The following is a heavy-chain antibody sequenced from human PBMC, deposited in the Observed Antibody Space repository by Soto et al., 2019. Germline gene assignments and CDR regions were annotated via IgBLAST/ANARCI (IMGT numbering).Heavy chain of an antibody. Sequence: GGSLRLSCAASGFTFSSYAMSWVRQAPGKGLEWVSAISGSGGSTYYADSVKGRFTTSRDNSKNTLYLQMNSLRAEDTAVYYCAKAPMIVVVVWYFDLWGRGTLVTVSS. CDR3: AKAPMIVVVVWYFDL. CDR1: GFTFSSYA. D-gene: IGHD3-22*01. J-gene: IGHJ2*01. V-gene: IGHV3-23*01. CDR2: ISGSGGST.